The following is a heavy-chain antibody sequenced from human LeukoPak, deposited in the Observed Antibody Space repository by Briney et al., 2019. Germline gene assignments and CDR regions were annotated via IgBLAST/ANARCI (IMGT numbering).Heavy chain of an antibody. V-gene: IGHV4-4*07. D-gene: IGHD1-1*01. J-gene: IGHJ5*02. CDR3: ARDHNGGFDT. CDR2: IFSRGTT. CDR1: GGSISGYY. Sequence: SETLSLTCTISGGSISGYYWSWIRQPPGKGLEWIGRIFSRGTTNYNPSLKSRVTMSADTSKNQFSLKVSSVTAADTAVYYCARDHNGGFDTWGEGTLVTVSS.